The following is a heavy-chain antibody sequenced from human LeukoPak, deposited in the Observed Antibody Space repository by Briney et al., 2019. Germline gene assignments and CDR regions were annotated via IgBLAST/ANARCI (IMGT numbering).Heavy chain of an antibody. CDR1: GFTFSSYA. CDR3: ARDHNYGSGSGFDY. J-gene: IGHJ4*02. Sequence: GRSLRLSCAASGFTFSSYAMHWVRQARGKGLEWVAVISYDGSNKYYADSVKGRFTISRDNSKNTLYLQMNSLRAEDTAVYYCARDHNYGSGSGFDYWGQGTLVTVSS. D-gene: IGHD3-10*01. V-gene: IGHV3-30-3*01. CDR2: ISYDGSNK.